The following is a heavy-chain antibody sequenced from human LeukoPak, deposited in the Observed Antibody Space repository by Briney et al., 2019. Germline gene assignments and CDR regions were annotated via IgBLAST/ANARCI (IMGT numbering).Heavy chain of an antibody. D-gene: IGHD4-23*01. Sequence: PGGSLRLSCAASEFAFSTYSMNWVRQAPGKGLEWVSYISTGSSTTYYADSVKGRFTISRDNVENSLYLQMNSLRDEDTAVYYCARVAAGYSVNYFDYWGQGTLVTVSS. CDR1: EFAFSTYS. J-gene: IGHJ4*02. V-gene: IGHV3-48*02. CDR3: ARVAAGYSVNYFDY. CDR2: ISTGSSTT.